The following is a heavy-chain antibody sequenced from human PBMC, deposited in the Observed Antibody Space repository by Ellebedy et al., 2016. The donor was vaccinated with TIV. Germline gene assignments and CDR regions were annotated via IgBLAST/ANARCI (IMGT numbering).Heavy chain of an antibody. V-gene: IGHV3-48*03. J-gene: IGHJ4*02. CDR1: GFTFSNYW. D-gene: IGHD3-16*01. CDR2: IPTDDSRR. CDR3: ATDEIGDRDFDY. Sequence: GESLKISCVGSGFTFSNYWMTWVRQAPGQGLEWLAFIPTDDSRRGYADSVKGRFIISRDNAKNSLYLQMNSLRAEDTAVYYCATDEIGDRDFDYWGQGTLVTVS.